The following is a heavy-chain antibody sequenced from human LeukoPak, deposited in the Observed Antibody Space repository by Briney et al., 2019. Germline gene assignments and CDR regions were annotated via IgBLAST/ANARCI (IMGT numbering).Heavy chain of an antibody. CDR3: ASTAVVVTSAYAFDI. CDR1: GGSISSFY. V-gene: IGHV4-4*07. J-gene: IGHJ3*02. D-gene: IGHD2-21*02. Sequence: KPSETLSLTCTVSGGSISSFYWSWIRQPAGKGLEWIGRIYNTGSTNYSPSLKSRVTISVDTSKNQFSLKLSSVTAADTAVYYCASTAVVVTSAYAFDIWGQGTMVTVSS. CDR2: IYNTGST.